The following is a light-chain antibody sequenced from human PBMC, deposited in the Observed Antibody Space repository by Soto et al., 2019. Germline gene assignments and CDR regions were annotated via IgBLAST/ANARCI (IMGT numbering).Light chain of an antibody. CDR3: QQYGSSIT. V-gene: IGKV3-20*01. CDR1: QTVTSSY. CDR2: GAS. J-gene: IGKJ5*01. Sequence: EIVLTQSPGTLSLSPGERATLSFRASQTVTSSYLAWYQQKPGQAPRLLIYGASTRVTGIPARFSGSGSGTDFTLTISRLEPEDFAVYYCQQYGSSITFGQGTRLEI.